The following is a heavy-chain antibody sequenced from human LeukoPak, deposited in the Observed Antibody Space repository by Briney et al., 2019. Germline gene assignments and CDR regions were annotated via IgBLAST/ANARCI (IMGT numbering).Heavy chain of an antibody. CDR2: IWYDGSNK. V-gene: IGHV3-33*01. CDR3: ARGVLWFGELPISPSYYFDY. D-gene: IGHD3-10*01. J-gene: IGHJ4*02. CDR1: GFTFSSYG. Sequence: QTGGSLRLSCAASGFTFSSYGMHWVRQAPGKGLEWVAVIWYDGSNKYYADSVKGRFTISRDNSKNTLYLQMNSLRAEDAAVYYCARGVLWFGELPISPSYYFDYWGQGTLVTVSS.